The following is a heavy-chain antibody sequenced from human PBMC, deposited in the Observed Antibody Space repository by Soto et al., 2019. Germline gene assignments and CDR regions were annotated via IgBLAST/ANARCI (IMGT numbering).Heavy chain of an antibody. V-gene: IGHV3-30*18. CDR1: GFTFSSYG. D-gene: IGHD5-12*01. Sequence: QVQLVESGGGVVQPGRSLRLSCAASGFTFSSYGMHWVRHAPGKGLEWVAVISYDGSYKFYADSVKGRFTISRDNSKNTLYLQMNSLRAEDTAVYYCAKEPPIIVATTPYFDYWGQGNLVTVSS. CDR2: ISYDGSYK. CDR3: AKEPPIIVATTPYFDY. J-gene: IGHJ4*02.